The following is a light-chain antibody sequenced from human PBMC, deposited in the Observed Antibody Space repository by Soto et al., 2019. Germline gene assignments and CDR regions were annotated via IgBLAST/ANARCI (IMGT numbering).Light chain of an antibody. J-gene: IGKJ2*01. CDR1: QSILYSSNNKNL. V-gene: IGKV4-1*01. Sequence: DIVMTQSPEYLAVSLGERATINCRSSQSILYSSNNKNLIAWYQQKPGQPPKLLIYWASTRQSGVPDRFSGSGSGRDFTLTISSLQAEDVAVYYCPQYYSPPRYTFGQGTRLGIK. CDR3: PQYYSPPRYT. CDR2: WAS.